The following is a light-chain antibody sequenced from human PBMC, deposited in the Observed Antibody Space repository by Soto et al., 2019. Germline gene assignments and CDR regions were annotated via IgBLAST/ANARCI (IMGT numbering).Light chain of an antibody. CDR1: QSVSSSY. CDR3: QQYGSSPLFT. V-gene: IGKV3-20*01. Sequence: EIVLTQSPGTLSLSPGERATLSCRASQSVSSSYLAWYQQKPGEAPRLLIYGASSRATGIPDRFSGSGAGTXFTLIISRLEPEDFAVYYCQQYGSSPLFTFG. CDR2: GAS. J-gene: IGKJ3*01.